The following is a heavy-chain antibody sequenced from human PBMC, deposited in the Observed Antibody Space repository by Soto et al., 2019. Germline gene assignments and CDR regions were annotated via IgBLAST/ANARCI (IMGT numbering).Heavy chain of an antibody. CDR2: INPSGGST. V-gene: IGHV1-46*01. CDR3: ARGDFYRDSSGYYVRFDP. Sequence: GASVKVSCKASGYTFTSYYIHWVRQAPGQGLEWLGLINPSGGSTSYAQEFQDRVTMTRDTSKNQFSLKLSSVTAADTAVYYCARGDFYRDSSGYYVRFDPWGQGTLVTVS. D-gene: IGHD3-22*01. J-gene: IGHJ5*02. CDR1: GYTFTSYY.